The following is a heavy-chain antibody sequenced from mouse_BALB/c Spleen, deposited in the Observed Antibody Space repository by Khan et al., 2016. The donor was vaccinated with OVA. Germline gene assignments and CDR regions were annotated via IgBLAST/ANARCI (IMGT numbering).Heavy chain of an antibody. J-gene: IGHJ1*01. CDR3: ARDYGSLYWFFDV. CDR1: GISITSGNYG. Sequence: EVKLLESGPGLVKPSQTVSLTCTVTGISITSGNYGWSWIRQFPGNKLEWIGNIYYSGTVTYNPSLTSRTTITRDTSKNQFFLEMNSLTAEDTATYDCARDYGSLYWFFDVWGAGTTVTGSS. D-gene: IGHD1-1*01. CDR2: IYYSGTV. V-gene: IGHV3-5*02.